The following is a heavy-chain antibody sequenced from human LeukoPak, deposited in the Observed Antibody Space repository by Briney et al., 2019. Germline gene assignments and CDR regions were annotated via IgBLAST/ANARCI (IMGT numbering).Heavy chain of an antibody. CDR2: ISGSGGNT. CDR1: GFTFSSYA. CDR3: AKAGYRGSSVNYFDY. J-gene: IGHJ4*02. Sequence: PGGSLRLSCAPSGFTFSSYAMSWVRQAPGMGLEWLSAISGSGGNTYYADSVKGRFTISRDNSQNTLSLQMNSLRAEETAVYFCAKAGYRGSSVNYFDYWGQGTLVTVSS. V-gene: IGHV3-23*01. D-gene: IGHD6-13*01.